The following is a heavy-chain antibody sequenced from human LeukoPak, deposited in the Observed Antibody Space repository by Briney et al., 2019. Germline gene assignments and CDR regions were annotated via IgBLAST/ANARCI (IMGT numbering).Heavy chain of an antibody. D-gene: IGHD3-10*01. Sequence: ASVKVSCKASGYTFTNYGISWVRQAPGQGLEWMGWISAYNGNTNYAQKLQGRVTMTTDTSTSTAYMEVISLRSEDTAVYYCARARVRGVIISNWFDPWGQGTLVTVSS. CDR2: ISAYNGNT. CDR3: ARARVRGVIISNWFDP. CDR1: GYTFTNYG. J-gene: IGHJ5*02. V-gene: IGHV1-18*01.